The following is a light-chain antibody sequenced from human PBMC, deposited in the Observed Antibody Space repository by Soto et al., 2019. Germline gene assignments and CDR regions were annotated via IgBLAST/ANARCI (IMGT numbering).Light chain of an antibody. Sequence: EIVLTQSPATLSLSPGERATLSCRASQSISSYLAWYQQKLGQAPRLLIYDASNRATGGPARVSGSGSGTDFTLTISSLEPEDLAVYDCQQRSNWPLTFGPGTRL. V-gene: IGKV3-11*01. J-gene: IGKJ5*01. CDR2: DAS. CDR1: QSISSY. CDR3: QQRSNWPLT.